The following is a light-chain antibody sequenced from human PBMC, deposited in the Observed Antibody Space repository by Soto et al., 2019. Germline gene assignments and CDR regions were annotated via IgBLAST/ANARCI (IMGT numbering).Light chain of an antibody. CDR1: QSVYSN. V-gene: IGKV3-15*01. Sequence: ETVMTQSPATLSVSPGERATLSCRASQSVYSNLAWYQQKPGQAPRLLIYGASTRATGLPARFSGSGSGTEFTLTISSLQSEDLAVYYCQQYQSWPLTFGGGTKVEI. CDR3: QQYQSWPLT. CDR2: GAS. J-gene: IGKJ4*01.